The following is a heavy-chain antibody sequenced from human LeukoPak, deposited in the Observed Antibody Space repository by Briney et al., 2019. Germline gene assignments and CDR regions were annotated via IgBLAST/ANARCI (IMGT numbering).Heavy chain of an antibody. J-gene: IGHJ4*02. D-gene: IGHD5-12*01. V-gene: IGHV1-69*04. CDR2: IIPILGIA. CDR3: AREKNIVATIIGGPFDY. CDR1: GGTFSSYA. Sequence: SVKVSCKASGGTFSSYAISWVRQAPGQGLEWMGRIIPILGIANYAQKFQGRVTITADKSTSTAYMELSSLRSEVTAVYYCAREKNIVATIIGGPFDYWGQGTLVTVSS.